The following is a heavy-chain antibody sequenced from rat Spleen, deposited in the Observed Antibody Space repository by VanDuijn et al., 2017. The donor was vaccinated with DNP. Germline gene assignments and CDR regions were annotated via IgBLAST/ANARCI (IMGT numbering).Heavy chain of an antibody. V-gene: IGHV5-7*01. D-gene: IGHD1-9*01. CDR3: ARDRTTGISPGYAMDA. Sequence: EVLEVDSGGGLVQPGGPLRLSCAASGFTFSDYAMAWVRQAPKKALEWGATISYDGSSTFYRDSVKGRFTISRDNAKNTLYLQMNSLRSEDTATYYCARDRTTGISPGYAMDAWGQGTSVTVSS. J-gene: IGHJ4*01. CDR2: ISYDGSST. CDR1: GFTFSDYA.